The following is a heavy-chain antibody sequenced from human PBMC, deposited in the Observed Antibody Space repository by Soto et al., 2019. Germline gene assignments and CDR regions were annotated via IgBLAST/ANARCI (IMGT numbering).Heavy chain of an antibody. CDR1: GFTFSNYA. Sequence: GGSLRLSCAASGFTFSNYAMSWVRQAPGKGLEWVSAISGSGVGTYYADSVKGRFTISRDNSENTLYLQMNSLRAEDTAIYYCAKRRPSGVVVLVVPATRYLVGDFDFWGQGTLVTVSS. CDR3: AKRRPSGVVVLVVPATRYLVGDFDF. CDR2: ISGSGVGT. J-gene: IGHJ4*02. D-gene: IGHD2-15*01. V-gene: IGHV3-23*01.